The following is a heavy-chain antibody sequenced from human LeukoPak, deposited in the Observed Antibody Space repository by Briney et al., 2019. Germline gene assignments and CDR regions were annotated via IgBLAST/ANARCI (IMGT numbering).Heavy chain of an antibody. CDR1: GFTFSSYA. CDR2: ISYDGSNK. V-gene: IGHV3-30-3*01. CDR3: ARGVPRDGMDV. J-gene: IGHJ6*02. Sequence: PGRSLRLSCAASGFTFSSYAMHWVRQAPGKGLEWVAVISYDGSNKYYADSVKGRFTIPRDNSKNTLYLQMNSLRAEDTAVYYCARGVPRDGMDVWGQGTTVTVSS.